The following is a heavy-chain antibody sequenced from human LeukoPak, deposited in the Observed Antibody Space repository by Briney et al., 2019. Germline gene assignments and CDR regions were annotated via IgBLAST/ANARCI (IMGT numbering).Heavy chain of an antibody. CDR3: ARTPAPDHVFYYFDY. D-gene: IGHD3-16*01. V-gene: IGHV3-30*01. J-gene: IGHJ4*02. Sequence: GGSLRLSCEDSGFTFSNYAMHWVRQAPGKGLEWVAVISYDGGNKYYADSVKGRFTISRDNSKNTLYLQMNSLTTEDTAVYFCARTPAPDHVFYYFDYWGQGTLVTVSS. CDR2: ISYDGGNK. CDR1: GFTFSNYA.